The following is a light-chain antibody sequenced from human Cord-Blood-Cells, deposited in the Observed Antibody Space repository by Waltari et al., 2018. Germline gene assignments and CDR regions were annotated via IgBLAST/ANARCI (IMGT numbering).Light chain of an antibody. CDR2: EVS. CDR3: SSYTSSSTLV. CDR1: SIDVGGNNY. V-gene: IGLV2-14*01. Sequence: QAAITQPPSVTASHGQSITISHTGSSIDVGGNNYPSWYQQHPRKAPKLMIYEVSNRPSGVSNRFSGSKSGNTVSLTISGLQAEDEADYYCSSYTSSSTLVFGGGTKLTVL. J-gene: IGLJ3*02.